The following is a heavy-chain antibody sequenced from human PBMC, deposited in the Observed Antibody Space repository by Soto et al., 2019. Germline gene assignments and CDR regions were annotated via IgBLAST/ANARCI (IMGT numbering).Heavy chain of an antibody. V-gene: IGHV3-73*01. J-gene: IGHJ4*02. CDR2: IRNKANSYAT. CDR1: GYSFTSYW. Sequence: PGESLKISCQGSGYSFTSYWIGWVRQASGKGLEWVGRIRNKANSYATAYAASVRGRFTISRDDSKNTAFLQMNSLNTEDTAVYYCISHSPEDMIRTWGQGTLVTVSS. D-gene: IGHD2-15*01. CDR3: ISHSPEDMIRT.